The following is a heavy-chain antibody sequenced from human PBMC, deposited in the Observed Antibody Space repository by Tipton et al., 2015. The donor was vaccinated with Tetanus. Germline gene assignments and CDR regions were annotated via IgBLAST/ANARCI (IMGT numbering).Heavy chain of an antibody. CDR1: GFSFSTFW. CDR3: AKSLYGGTDY. V-gene: IGHV3-23*01. D-gene: IGHD2-2*02. CDR2: ISGSGGTT. J-gene: IGHJ4*02. Sequence: SLRLSCEGSGFSFSTFWMTWVRQAPGKGLEWVSGISGSGGTTNYADSVKGRFTISRDNSKNTLYLQMNSLRAEDTAVYYCAKSLYGGTDYWGQGTLVTVSS.